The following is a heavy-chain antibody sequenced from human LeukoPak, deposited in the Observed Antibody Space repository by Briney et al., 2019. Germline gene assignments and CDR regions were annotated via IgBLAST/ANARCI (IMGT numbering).Heavy chain of an antibody. CDR2: ISYDGSNK. J-gene: IGHJ4*02. Sequence: GGSLRLSCAASGFTFSSYAMHWVRQAPGKGLEWVAVISYDGSNKYYADSVKGRFTISRDNSKNTLYLQMNSLRAEDTAVYYCARGKGRNTAMPTGNYWGQGTLVTVSS. D-gene: IGHD5-18*01. CDR1: GFTFSSYA. CDR3: ARGKGRNTAMPTGNY. V-gene: IGHV3-30-3*01.